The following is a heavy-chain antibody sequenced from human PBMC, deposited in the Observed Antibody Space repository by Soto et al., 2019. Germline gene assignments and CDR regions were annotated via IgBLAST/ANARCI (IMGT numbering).Heavy chain of an antibody. D-gene: IGHD3-3*01. CDR1: GFTFSSYG. CDR2: IWYDGSNK. V-gene: IGHV3-33*01. Sequence: PGGSLRLSCAASGFTFSSYGMHWVRQAPGKGLEWVAVIWYDGSNKYYADSVKGRFTISRDNSKNTLYLQMNSLRAEDTAVYYCARVGGEWEYYDFWSGYFYGMDVWGQGTTVTVSS. CDR3: ARVGGEWEYYDFWSGYFYGMDV. J-gene: IGHJ6*02.